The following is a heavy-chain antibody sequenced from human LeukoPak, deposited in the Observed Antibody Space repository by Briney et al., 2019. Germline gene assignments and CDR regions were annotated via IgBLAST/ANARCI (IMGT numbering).Heavy chain of an antibody. V-gene: IGHV1-69*05. D-gene: IGHD2-2*01. CDR3: ARGRVVPAASYYYYYMDV. CDR1: GYTFTGYY. CDR2: IIPIFGTA. Sequence: ASVKVSCKASGYTFTGYYMHWVRQAPGQGLEWMGGIIPIFGTANYAQKFQGRVTITTDESTSTAYMELSSLRSEDTAVYYCARGRVVPAASYYYYYMDVWGKGTTVTVSS. J-gene: IGHJ6*03.